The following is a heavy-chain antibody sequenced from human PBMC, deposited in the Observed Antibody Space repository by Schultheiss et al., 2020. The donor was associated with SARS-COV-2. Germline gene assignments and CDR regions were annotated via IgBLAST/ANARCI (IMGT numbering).Heavy chain of an antibody. CDR1: GGSFSGYY. Sequence: LRLSCAVYGGSFSGYYWSWIRQPPGKGLEWIGYIYYSGSTYYNPSLKSRVTISVDTSKKQFSLKMSSVTAADTAVYYCARRDGYNYYFDYWGQGTLVTVSS. V-gene: IGHV4-34*09. J-gene: IGHJ4*02. CDR2: IYYSGST. D-gene: IGHD5-24*01. CDR3: ARRDGYNYYFDY.